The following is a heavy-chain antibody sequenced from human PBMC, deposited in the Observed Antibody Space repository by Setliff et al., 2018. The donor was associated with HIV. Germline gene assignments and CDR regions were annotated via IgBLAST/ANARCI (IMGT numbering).Heavy chain of an antibody. CDR2: IHSPGTV. J-gene: IGHJ4*02. Sequence: PSETLSLTCSVTGAPTSRDNYFWGWIRQPPGKGREWIANIHSPGTVYYNPSLRSRVTISVDTSQSRFSLELTSVTAADTAVYYCARPSFGIGGGANFDSWGQGTLVTVSS. CDR1: GAPTSRDNYF. V-gene: IGHV4-39*01. CDR3: ARPSFGIGGGANFDS. D-gene: IGHD3-3*01.